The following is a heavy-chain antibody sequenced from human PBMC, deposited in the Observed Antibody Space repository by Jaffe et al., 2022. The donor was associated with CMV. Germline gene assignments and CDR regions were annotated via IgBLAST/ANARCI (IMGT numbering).Heavy chain of an antibody. Sequence: EVQLVESGGGLVQPGGSLRLSCAASGFTFSSYSMNWVRQAPGKGLEWVSYISSSSSTIYYADSVKGRFTISRDNAKNSLYLQMNSLRDEDTAVYYCARAQLGYCTNGVCYPSYYYGMDVWGQGTTVTVSS. CDR3: ARAQLGYCTNGVCYPSYYYGMDV. V-gene: IGHV3-48*02. D-gene: IGHD2-8*01. CDR1: GFTFSSYS. J-gene: IGHJ6*02. CDR2: ISSSSSTI.